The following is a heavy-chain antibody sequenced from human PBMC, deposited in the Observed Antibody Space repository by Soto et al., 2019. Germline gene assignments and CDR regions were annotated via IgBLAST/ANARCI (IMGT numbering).Heavy chain of an antibody. CDR2: IYPADSNT. CDR3: ARRDRYNSGFDY. D-gene: IGHD5-12*01. CDR1: GYRFPSYW. V-gene: IGHV5-51*01. Sequence: GESLKISCQGSGYRFPSYWIGWVRQMPGKGLEWMGLIYPADSNTTYSPSFQLQVTISADKSISTAYLQWSSLKASDTAIYYCARRDRYNSGFDYWGQGTLVTVSS. J-gene: IGHJ4*02.